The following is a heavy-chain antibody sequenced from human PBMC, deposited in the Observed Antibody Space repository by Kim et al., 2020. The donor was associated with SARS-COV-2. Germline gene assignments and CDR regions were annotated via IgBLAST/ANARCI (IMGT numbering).Heavy chain of an antibody. CDR3: ARAGYSSSWYGFDY. V-gene: IGHV1-8*01. D-gene: IGHD6-13*01. J-gene: IGHJ4*02. Sequence: AQKFQGRVTMTRNTSISTAYMELSSLRSEDTAVYYCARAGYSSSWYGFDYWGQGTLVTVSS.